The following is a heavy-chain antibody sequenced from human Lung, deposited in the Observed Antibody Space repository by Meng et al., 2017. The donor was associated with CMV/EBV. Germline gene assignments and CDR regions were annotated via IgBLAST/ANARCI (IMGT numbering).Heavy chain of an antibody. CDR3: ARVLLDVRGWYYQGMDV. D-gene: IGHD6-19*01. CDR1: GFPFSSAW. J-gene: IGHJ6*02. Sequence: SCAASGFPFSSAWMSWVRQAPGKGLEWVSYISSSYAVDYADSLKGRFTISRDNAKNSLYLQMSSLRAEDTAVYYCARVLLDVRGWYYQGMDVWGQGNXVTVSS. V-gene: IGHV3-69-1*01. CDR2: ISSSYAV.